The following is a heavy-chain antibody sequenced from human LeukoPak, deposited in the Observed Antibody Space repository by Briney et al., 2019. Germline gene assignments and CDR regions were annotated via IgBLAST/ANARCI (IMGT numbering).Heavy chain of an antibody. V-gene: IGHV3-11*04. Sequence: GGSLRLSCAASGFTFSDYYMSWIRQAPGKGLEWVSYISSSGSTIYYADSVKGRFTISRDNAKNSLYLQMNSLRAEDTAVYYCAKDPGRLAARPPEYFQHWGQGTLVTVSS. D-gene: IGHD6-6*01. CDR3: AKDPGRLAARPPEYFQH. CDR1: GFTFSDYY. J-gene: IGHJ1*01. CDR2: ISSSGSTI.